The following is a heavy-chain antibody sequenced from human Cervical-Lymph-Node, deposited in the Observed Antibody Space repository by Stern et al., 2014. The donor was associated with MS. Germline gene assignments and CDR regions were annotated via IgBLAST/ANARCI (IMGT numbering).Heavy chain of an antibody. J-gene: IGHJ5*02. CDR1: DDSISSNHW. D-gene: IGHD5-12*01. CDR2: IYHSGGT. CDR3: TRVSLSGYDYFDP. Sequence: VQLVESGPGLVKPSGTLSLTCAVSDDSISSNHWWSWVRQPPGKGLEWIGEIYHSGGTNYSPSLKRRLPMSIDESKNPFSLRLSSVTAADTAIYYCTRVSLSGYDYFDPWGQGTLVTVSS. V-gene: IGHV4-4*02.